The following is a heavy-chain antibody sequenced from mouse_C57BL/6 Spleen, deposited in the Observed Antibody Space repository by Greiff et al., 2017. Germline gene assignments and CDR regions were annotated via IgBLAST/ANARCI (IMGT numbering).Heavy chain of an antibody. CDR3: ARDYYGSSLRLDY. CDR1: GYSFTGYF. J-gene: IGHJ2*01. D-gene: IGHD1-1*01. CDR2: INPYNGDT. V-gene: IGHV1-20*01. Sequence: EVQLQESGPELVKPGDSVKISCKASGYSFTGYFMNWVMQSHGKSLEWIGRINPYNGDTFYNQKFKGKATLTVDTSSSTAHMELRSLTSEDSAVYYCARDYYGSSLRLDYWGQGTTLTVSS.